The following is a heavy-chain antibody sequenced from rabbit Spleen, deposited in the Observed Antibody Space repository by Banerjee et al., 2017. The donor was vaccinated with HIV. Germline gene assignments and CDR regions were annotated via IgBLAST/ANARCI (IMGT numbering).Heavy chain of an antibody. CDR3: ARGGYNIYGYEL. CDR1: GFDFSNYG. J-gene: IGHJ4*01. D-gene: IGHD1-1*01. V-gene: IGHV1S47*01. Sequence: QEQLVESGGGLVQPGGSLKLSCKASGFDFSNYGVSWVRQAPGKGLEWIGIIYPITETTYYANWVNGRFTISSDNAQNTVDLQMTSLTAADTATYFCARGGYNIYGYELWGQGTLVTVS. CDR2: IYPITETT.